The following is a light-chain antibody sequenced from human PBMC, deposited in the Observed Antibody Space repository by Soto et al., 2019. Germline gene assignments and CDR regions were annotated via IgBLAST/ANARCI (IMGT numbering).Light chain of an antibody. CDR3: QEFGSSPGFT. J-gene: IGKJ3*01. V-gene: IGKV3-20*01. Sequence: EIVLTQSPGTLSLSPGERATLSCRASQSINNRYLAWYQQKPGQAPRLLIDGASSRATGIPDRFSGSGSGTDFTLNISRLEPEDFAVYYCQEFGSSPGFTCGPGTKVDMK. CDR2: GAS. CDR1: QSINNRY.